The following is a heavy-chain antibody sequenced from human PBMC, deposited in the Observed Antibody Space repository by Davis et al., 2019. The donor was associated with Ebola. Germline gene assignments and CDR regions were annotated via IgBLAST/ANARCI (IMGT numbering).Heavy chain of an antibody. Sequence: ASVKVSCKASGYTFTSYGISWVRQAPGQGLEWMGIINPSGCSTSYAQKFQGRVTMTRDTSTSTVYMELSSLRSEDTAVYYCARTYYDSSGYLRIFDYWGQGTLVTVSS. CDR3: ARTYYDSSGYLRIFDY. CDR1: GYTFTSYG. V-gene: IGHV1-46*01. J-gene: IGHJ4*02. D-gene: IGHD3-22*01. CDR2: INPSGCST.